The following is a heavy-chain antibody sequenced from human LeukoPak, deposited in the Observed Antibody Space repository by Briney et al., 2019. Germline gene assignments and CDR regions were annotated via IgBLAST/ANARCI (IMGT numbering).Heavy chain of an antibody. CDR1: GFTFSDYY. CDR2: ISSSGSTI. J-gene: IGHJ6*02. D-gene: IGHD5-18*01. V-gene: IGHV3-11*01. CDR3: ARNSYGYYPYYNGMDV. Sequence: GGSLRLSCAASGFTFSDYYMSWIRQAPGKGLEWVSYISSSGSTIYYADSVKGRFTISRDNAKNSLYLQMNSLRAEDTAVHYCARNSYGYYPYYNGMDVWGQGTTVTVSS.